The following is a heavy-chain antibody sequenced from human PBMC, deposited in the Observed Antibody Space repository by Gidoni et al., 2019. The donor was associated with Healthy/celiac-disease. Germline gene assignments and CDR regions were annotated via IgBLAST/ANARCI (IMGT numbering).Heavy chain of an antibody. CDR1: GYTFTSDG. Sequence: QVQLVQSGAEVTKPGASVKVSFKASGYTFTSDGISWVRQAPGQGLEWMGWISDYNGNTNYAQKLQGRVNMTTDTCTSTAYMELRSLRSDDTAVYYCARVYDYGDWFDPWGQGTLVTVSS. CDR2: ISDYNGNT. V-gene: IGHV1-18*01. J-gene: IGHJ5*02. D-gene: IGHD4-17*01. CDR3: ARVYDYGDWFDP.